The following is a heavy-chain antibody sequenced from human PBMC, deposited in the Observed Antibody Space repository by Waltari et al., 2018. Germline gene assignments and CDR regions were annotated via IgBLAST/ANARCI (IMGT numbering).Heavy chain of an antibody. D-gene: IGHD3-22*01. V-gene: IGHV4-59*01. CDR1: GGSISSYY. J-gene: IGHJ3*02. Sequence: QVQLQESGPGLVKPSETLSLTCTVSGGSISSYYWSWIRQPPGKGLEWIGYISYSGSINYNPSLKSRVTISVDTSKSQFSLKLSSVTAADTAVYYCARNMIGVVDMKGEGAFDIWGQGTMVTVSS. CDR2: ISYSGSI. CDR3: ARNMIGVVDMKGEGAFDI.